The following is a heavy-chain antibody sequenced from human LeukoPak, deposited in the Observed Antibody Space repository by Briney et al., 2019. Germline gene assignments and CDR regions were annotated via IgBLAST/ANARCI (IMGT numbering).Heavy chain of an antibody. D-gene: IGHD3/OR15-3a*01. Sequence: ASVKVSCKASGYTFTGYYMHWVRQAPGQGLEWMGWINPNSGGTNYAQKFQGRVTMTRDTSISTAYMELSRLRSDDTAVYYCASPRDTRTGWTFDYWGQGTLVTVSS. CDR3: ASPRDTRTGWTFDY. CDR2: INPNSGGT. CDR1: GYTFTGYY. V-gene: IGHV1-2*02. J-gene: IGHJ4*02.